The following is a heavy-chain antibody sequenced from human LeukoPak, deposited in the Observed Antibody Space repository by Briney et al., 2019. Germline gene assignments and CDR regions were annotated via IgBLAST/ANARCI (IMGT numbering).Heavy chain of an antibody. CDR3: ATFYDYVWGSLYYFDY. CDR2: IKQDGSEK. Sequence: GGSLRLSCAASGFTFSSYWMSWVRQAPGKGLEWVANIKQDGSEKYYVDSVKGRFTISRDNAKNSLYLQMNSLRAEDTAVYYCATFYDYVWGSLYYFDYWGQGTLVTVSS. D-gene: IGHD3-16*01. J-gene: IGHJ4*02. CDR1: GFTFSSYW. V-gene: IGHV3-7*03.